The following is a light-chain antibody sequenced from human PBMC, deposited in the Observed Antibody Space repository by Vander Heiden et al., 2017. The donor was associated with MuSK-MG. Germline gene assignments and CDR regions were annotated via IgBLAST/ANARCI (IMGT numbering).Light chain of an antibody. Sequence: EIVLTQSPGTLSLSPGERATLSCRASESVASTSVAWYQQQPAQAPKLLSYGASSRATGIPDRFSGSGYGTDFTLTISRREPEDFAVYYCQQNESIFSYTFGQGTKVDIK. CDR1: ESVASTS. CDR3: QQNESIFSYT. J-gene: IGKJ2*01. CDR2: GAS. V-gene: IGKV3-20*01.